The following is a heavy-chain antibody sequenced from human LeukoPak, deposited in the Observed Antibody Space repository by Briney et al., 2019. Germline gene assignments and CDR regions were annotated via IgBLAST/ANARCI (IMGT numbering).Heavy chain of an antibody. CDR3: ARTANFAAGYYIDY. J-gene: IGHJ4*02. Sequence: GSLRLSCAASGFTFSSYTMKWVRQAPGKGPEWGSSISGSSRHKYYADSVKGRFTISRDNAKNSLYLQMNSLRAEDTAVYYCARTANFAAGYYIDYWGQGTLVTVSS. D-gene: IGHD6-13*01. V-gene: IGHV3-21*01. CDR1: GFTFSSYT. CDR2: ISGSSRHK.